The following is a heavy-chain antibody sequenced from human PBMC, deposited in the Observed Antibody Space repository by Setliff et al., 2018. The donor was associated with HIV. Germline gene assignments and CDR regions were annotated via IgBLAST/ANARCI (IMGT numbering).Heavy chain of an antibody. Sequence: SETLSLTCAVSGGSFRDYFWTWIRQPPGKGLEWIGEINLTGGTSYNPSLESRVTISRDTQKQFSLKLNSVTAADTAVYYCASRIYYYDSSRILREEGFDPWGQGTLVT. CDR1: GGSFRDYF. CDR2: INLTGGT. J-gene: IGHJ5*02. CDR3: ASRIYYYDSSRILREEGFDP. V-gene: IGHV4-34*01. D-gene: IGHD3-22*01.